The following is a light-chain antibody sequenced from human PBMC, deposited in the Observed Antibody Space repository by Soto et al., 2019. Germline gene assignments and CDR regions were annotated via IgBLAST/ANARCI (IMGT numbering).Light chain of an antibody. Sequence: QSALTQPASVSGSPRQSITISCTGTSSDVGDGDFVSWYQQRPGNAPKLMIYKVSNRPSGVSNRFSGSKSGNTASLTISGLQAEDEADYYCCSYTRSYTWVFGGGTKVTV. CDR3: CSYTRSYTWV. CDR2: KVS. CDR1: SSDVGDGDF. V-gene: IGLV2-14*01. J-gene: IGLJ3*02.